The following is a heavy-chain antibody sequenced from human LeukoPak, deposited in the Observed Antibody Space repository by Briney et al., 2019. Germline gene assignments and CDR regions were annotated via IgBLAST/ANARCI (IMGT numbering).Heavy chain of an antibody. J-gene: IGHJ4*02. Sequence: GESLKISCKGSGYSFTSYWIGWVRQMPGKGLEWMGIIYPGDSGTTYSPSFQGQVTISADKSISTAYLQWNSLKASDTAMYYCARLSSMVTPCDYWGQGTLVTVSS. CDR1: GYSFTSYW. CDR2: IYPGDSGT. CDR3: ARLSSMVTPCDY. D-gene: IGHD4-23*01. V-gene: IGHV5-51*01.